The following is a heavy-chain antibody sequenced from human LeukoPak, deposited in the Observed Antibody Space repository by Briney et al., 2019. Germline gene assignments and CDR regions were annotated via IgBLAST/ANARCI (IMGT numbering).Heavy chain of an antibody. CDR3: VRVVDSDAFDI. Sequence: GGSLRLSCAVSGFTFSSYGMHWGRQAPGKGQEWVGFIRFDGTKKYYADSVKGRFIISRDNSKNTLYLQMNSLRAEDTAVYYSVRVVDSDAFDIWGQGTMVTVSS. J-gene: IGHJ3*02. CDR2: IRFDGTKK. CDR1: GFTFSSYG. V-gene: IGHV3-30*02. D-gene: IGHD2-21*01.